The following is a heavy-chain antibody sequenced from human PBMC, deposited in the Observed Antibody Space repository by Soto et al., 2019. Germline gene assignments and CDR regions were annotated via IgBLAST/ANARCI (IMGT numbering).Heavy chain of an antibody. CDR2: IIPLFGTT. V-gene: IGHV1-69*12. D-gene: IGHD6-13*01. J-gene: IGHJ4*02. CDR1: GGPFSSYT. Sequence: QVQLVQSGAEVKKPGSSVKVSCKVSGGPFSSYTLSWVRQAPGQGPEWMGEIIPLFGTTNYVQGFQGRPTIAAYATTNTACMELSSLRSDDTALYYCVRDSIAASGFDSWGQGTLVTVSP. CDR3: VRDSIAASGFDS.